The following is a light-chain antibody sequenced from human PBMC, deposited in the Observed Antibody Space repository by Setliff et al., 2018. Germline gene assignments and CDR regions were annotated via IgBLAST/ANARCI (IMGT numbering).Light chain of an antibody. CDR2: EVS. Sequence: QSALTQPPSASGSPGQSVTISCTGTSSDVGGYNYVSWYQQHPGKAPKLMIYEVSKRPSGVPDRFSGSKSGNTASLTVSGLQAEDGADYYCSSYAGSNTPDVFGTGTKVTVL. CDR1: SSDVGGYNY. V-gene: IGLV2-8*01. J-gene: IGLJ1*01. CDR3: SSYAGSNTPDV.